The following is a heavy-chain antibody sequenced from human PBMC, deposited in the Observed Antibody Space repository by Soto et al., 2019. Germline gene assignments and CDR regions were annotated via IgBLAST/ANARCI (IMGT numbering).Heavy chain of an antibody. CDR2: INAGNGDT. D-gene: IGHD3-22*01. CDR1: GYTFTTYG. V-gene: IGHV1-3*01. J-gene: IGHJ4*02. CDR3: ARDLGVVVIGY. Sequence: ASVKVSCKASGYTFTTYGIHWVRQAPGQRLEWMGWINAGNGDTKYSQKFQGRVTITRDKSASTVYMELSSLRSEDTAVFYCARDLGVVVIGYWGQGTLVTVSS.